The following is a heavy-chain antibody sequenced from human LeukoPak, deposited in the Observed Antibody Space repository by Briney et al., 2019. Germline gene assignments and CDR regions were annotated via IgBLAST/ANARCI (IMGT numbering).Heavy chain of an antibody. CDR1: GGSISSYY. V-gene: IGHV4-59*08. CDR2: IYYSGST. Sequence: SETLSLTCTVSGGSISSYYWSWIRQPPGKGLEWIGYIYYSGSTNYNPSLKSRVTISVDTSKNQFSLKLSSVTAADTAVYYCARLAGSNYVVGYYYYGMDVWGQGTTVTVSS. D-gene: IGHD4-4*01. CDR3: ARLAGSNYVVGYYYYGMDV. J-gene: IGHJ6*02.